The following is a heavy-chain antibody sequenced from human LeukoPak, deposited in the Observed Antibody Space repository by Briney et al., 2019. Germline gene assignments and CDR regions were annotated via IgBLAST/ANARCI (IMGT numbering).Heavy chain of an antibody. CDR3: AKDGSGYDFLYYFDY. D-gene: IGHD5-12*01. V-gene: IGHV3-30*18. Sequence: PGRSLRLSCAASGFTFSSYGMHWVRQAPGKGLEWVAVISYDGSNKYYADSVKGRFTISRDNSKNTLHLQMNSLRAEDTAVYYCAKDGSGYDFLYYFDYRGQGTLVTVSS. CDR2: ISYDGSNK. CDR1: GFTFSSYG. J-gene: IGHJ4*02.